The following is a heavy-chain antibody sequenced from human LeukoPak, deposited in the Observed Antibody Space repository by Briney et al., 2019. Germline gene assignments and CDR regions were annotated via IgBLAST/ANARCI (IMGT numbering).Heavy chain of an antibody. CDR1: GFTLSSYS. V-gene: IGHV3-23*01. CDR2: ISGSGSST. Sequence: LAGGSLRLSCAASGFTLSSYSMNWVRQAPGKGLEWVSTISGSGSSTYYADSVKGRFTISRDNSKNTLYVHVNSLRAEDTAIYYCARTAYDSSGNFVPVYFDYWGQGILVTVSS. J-gene: IGHJ4*02. CDR3: ARTAYDSSGNFVPVYFDY. D-gene: IGHD3-22*01.